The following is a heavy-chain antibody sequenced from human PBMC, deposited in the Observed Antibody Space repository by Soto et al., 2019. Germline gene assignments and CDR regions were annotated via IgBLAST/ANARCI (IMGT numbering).Heavy chain of an antibody. Sequence: EVQLVESGGGLVKPGGSLRLSCAASGFSFSDAWMTRVRQAPGKGLEWVGRIKSKTDVGTTDYAAPVKGRFTISRDDSENTLFLQLNSLISEDTAVYYCATSDSMWDYYGMDVWGQGTTVTVSS. CDR3: ATSDSMWDYYGMDV. CDR2: IKSKTDVGTT. V-gene: IGHV3-15*01. D-gene: IGHD4-4*01. J-gene: IGHJ6*02. CDR1: GFSFSDAW.